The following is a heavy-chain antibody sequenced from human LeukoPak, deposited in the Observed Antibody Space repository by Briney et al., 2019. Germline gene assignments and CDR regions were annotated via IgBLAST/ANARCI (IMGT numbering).Heavy chain of an antibody. Sequence: PSETLSLTCAVYGGSFSGYYWSWIRQPPGKGLEWIGEINHSGSTNYNPSLKSRVTISVDTSKNQSSLKLSSVTAADTAVYYCARLGAGYYYYYMDVWGKGTTVTISS. CDR2: INHSGST. V-gene: IGHV4-34*01. CDR3: ARLGAGYYYYYMDV. D-gene: IGHD1-14*01. J-gene: IGHJ6*03. CDR1: GGSFSGYY.